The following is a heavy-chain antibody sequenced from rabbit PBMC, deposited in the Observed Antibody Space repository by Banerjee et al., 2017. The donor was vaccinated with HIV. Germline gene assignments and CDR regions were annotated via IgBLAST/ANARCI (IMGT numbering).Heavy chain of an antibody. CDR1: GFSLSSGYY. J-gene: IGHJ3*01. CDR2: IVPGSGST. V-gene: IGHV1S45*01. Sequence: QEQLEESGGDLVKPGASLTLTCTASGFSLSSGYYMCWVRQAPGKGLEWIGCIVPGSGSTYYASWAKGRFTISKTSSTAVTLQMTSLTDADTATYFCARSSYGSYGHITLTLWGQGTLVTVS. CDR3: ARSSYGSYGHITLTL. D-gene: IGHD5-1*01.